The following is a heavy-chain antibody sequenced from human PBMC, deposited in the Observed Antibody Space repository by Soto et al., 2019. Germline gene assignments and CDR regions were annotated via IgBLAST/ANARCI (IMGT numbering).Heavy chain of an antibody. CDR1: CYTFTSYG. CDR2: ISAYNGNT. CDR3: ARDGWFGVLEPPDDAFDI. Sequence: GASVKVSCKASCYTFTSYGISWVRQAPGQGLEWMGWISAYNGNTNYAQKLQGRVTMTTDTSTSTAYMELRSLRSDDTAVYYCARDGWFGVLEPPDDAFDIWGQGTMVTVSS. V-gene: IGHV1-18*01. D-gene: IGHD3-10*01. J-gene: IGHJ3*02.